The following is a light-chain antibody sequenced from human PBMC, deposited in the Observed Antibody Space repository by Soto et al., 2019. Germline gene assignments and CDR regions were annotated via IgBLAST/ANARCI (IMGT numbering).Light chain of an antibody. Sequence: EIVLTQSPGTLSLSPGERATLSCRASQSISSSYLAGYQQKPGQAPRLLIYAASTRATGIPDRFSGSGSGTDFTLTISRLEPEDFAVYYCQQFDSSPITFGGGTKAEIK. CDR1: QSISSSY. V-gene: IGKV3-20*01. CDR2: AAS. J-gene: IGKJ4*01. CDR3: QQFDSSPIT.